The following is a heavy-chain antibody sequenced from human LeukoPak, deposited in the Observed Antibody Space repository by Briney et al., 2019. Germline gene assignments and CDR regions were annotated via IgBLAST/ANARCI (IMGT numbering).Heavy chain of an antibody. V-gene: IGHV1-69*05. CDR3: ARDRGTTVTTGKGGWFDP. Sequence: ASVKVSCKASGGTFSSYAISWVRQAPGQGLEWMGRIIPIFGTANYAQKFQGRVTITTDESTSTAYMELSSLRSEDTAVYYCARDRGTTVTTGKGGWFDPWGQGTLVTVSS. D-gene: IGHD4-17*01. J-gene: IGHJ5*02. CDR2: IIPIFGTA. CDR1: GGTFSSYA.